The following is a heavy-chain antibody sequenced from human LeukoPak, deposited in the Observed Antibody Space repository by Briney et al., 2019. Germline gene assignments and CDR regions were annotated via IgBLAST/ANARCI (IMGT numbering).Heavy chain of an antibody. Sequence: GGSLRLSCAASGFTFDDYGMSWVRHAPGKGLEWVSGINWNGGSTGYADSVKGRFTISRDNAKNSLYLQMNSLRAEDTALYYCACLGDCYINDYWGQGTLVTVSS. J-gene: IGHJ4*02. V-gene: IGHV3-20*04. CDR3: ACLGDCYINDY. CDR1: GFTFDDYG. CDR2: INWNGGST. D-gene: IGHD2-21*02.